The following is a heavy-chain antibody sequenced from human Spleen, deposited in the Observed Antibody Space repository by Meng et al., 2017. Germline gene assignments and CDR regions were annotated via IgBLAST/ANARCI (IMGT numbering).Heavy chain of an antibody. CDR2: ISWDGGST. Sequence: GESLKISCAASGFTFDDYVMHWVRQAPGKVPEWVSLISWDGGSTYYTGSVKGRFTISRDNSKSSLYLQMNSLRPEDTAFYYCAKGGGGSLATYYFDSWGQGTLVTVSS. D-gene: IGHD1-26*01. CDR1: GFTFDDYV. J-gene: IGHJ4*02. CDR3: AKGGGGSLATYYFDS. V-gene: IGHV3-43D*04.